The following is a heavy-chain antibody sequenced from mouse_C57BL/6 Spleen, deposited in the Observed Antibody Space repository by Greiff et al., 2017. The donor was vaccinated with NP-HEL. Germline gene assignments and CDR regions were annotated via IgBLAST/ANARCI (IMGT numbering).Heavy chain of an antibody. Sequence: VQLQQPGAELVMPGASVKLSCKASGYTFTSYWMHWVKQRPGQGLEWIGEIDPSDSYTNYNQKFKGKSTLTVDKSSSTAYMQLSSLTSEDSAVYYCARSHYGYDWFAYWGQGTLVTVSA. J-gene: IGHJ3*01. CDR3: ARSHYGYDWFAY. CDR1: GYTFTSYW. V-gene: IGHV1-69*01. D-gene: IGHD2-2*01. CDR2: IDPSDSYT.